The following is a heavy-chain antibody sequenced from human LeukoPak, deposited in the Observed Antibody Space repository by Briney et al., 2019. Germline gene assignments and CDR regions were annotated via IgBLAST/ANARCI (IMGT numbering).Heavy chain of an antibody. J-gene: IGHJ3*02. CDR1: GFTFSNYA. Sequence: PGGSLRLSCGASGFTFSNYAMNWVRQAPGKGLEWVAVMSFDGSHKYYAESVKGRFTISRDNAKNSLYLQVNSLRAEDTAVYYCASSHDYGDYVAAFDIWGQGTMVTVSS. CDR3: ASSHDYGDYVAAFDI. CDR2: MSFDGSHK. V-gene: IGHV3-30*04. D-gene: IGHD4-17*01.